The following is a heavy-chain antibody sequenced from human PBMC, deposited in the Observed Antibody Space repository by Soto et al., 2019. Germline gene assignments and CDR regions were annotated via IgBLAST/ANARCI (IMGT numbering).Heavy chain of an antibody. V-gene: IGHV1-69*06. J-gene: IGHJ1*01. D-gene: IGHD5-18*01. CDR3: ARVGSRDAYNYVLDQ. CDR1: GRTFSSFP. CDR2: VISASGSV. Sequence: QVQVVQSGAEVKKPGSSVKISCKASGRTFSSFPTSWVRQVPGQGLAWMGGVISASGSVTYAPKFQGRVTMTAVNSAGIGYMELTSLTSEDTAIYYCARVGSRDAYNYVLDQWGPGTMVTVSS.